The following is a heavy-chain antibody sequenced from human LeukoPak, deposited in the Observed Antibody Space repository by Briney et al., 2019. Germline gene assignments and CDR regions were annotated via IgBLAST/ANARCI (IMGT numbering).Heavy chain of an antibody. J-gene: IGHJ3*02. Sequence: SETLSLTCTVSGYSISSGYYWGWIRQPPGKGLEWIGHIYHSGDTYYNPSLKSRVTISVDTSENQFSLKLSSVTAADTAVYYCASTYSLYDAFVIWGQGTILTVSS. V-gene: IGHV4-38-2*02. CDR1: GYSISSGYY. CDR3: ASTYSLYDAFVI. CDR2: IYHSGDT. D-gene: IGHD6-13*01.